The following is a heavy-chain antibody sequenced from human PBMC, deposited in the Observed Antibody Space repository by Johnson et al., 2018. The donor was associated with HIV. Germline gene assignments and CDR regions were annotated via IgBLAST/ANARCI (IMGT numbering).Heavy chain of an antibody. Sequence: QVQLVESGGGLVKPGGSLRLSCAASGFTFSDYYMSWIRQAPGKGLEWVSYISSSDSTIYYADSVKGRFTISRDNSKNTLYLQMNSLRAEDTAVYYCSRRVGSCCGVGQGGAFDIWGQGTMVTVSS. CDR2: ISSSDSTI. CDR1: GFTFSDYY. V-gene: IGHV3-11*04. J-gene: IGHJ3*02. D-gene: IGHD2-21*01. CDR3: SRRVGSCCGVGQGGAFDI.